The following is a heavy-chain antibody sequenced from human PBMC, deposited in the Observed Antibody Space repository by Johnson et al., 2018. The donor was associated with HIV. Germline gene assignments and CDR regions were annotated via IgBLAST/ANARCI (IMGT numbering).Heavy chain of an antibody. CDR3: ARRQDDDTSGYFYHESAFDI. D-gene: IGHD3-22*01. Sequence: MQLVESGGGVVRPGGSLRLSCAASGFTFDDFGLSWVRQAPGKGLEWVSGINWNGGSTGYANSVKGRFTISRDNAKNSLYLHMHSLRAEDTALYYCARRQDDDTSGYFYHESAFDIWGQGTMVTVSS. CDR2: INWNGGST. J-gene: IGHJ3*02. CDR1: GFTFDDFG. V-gene: IGHV3-20*04.